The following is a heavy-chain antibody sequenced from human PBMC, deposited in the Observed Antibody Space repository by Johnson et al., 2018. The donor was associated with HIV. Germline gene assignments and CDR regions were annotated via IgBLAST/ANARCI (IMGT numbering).Heavy chain of an antibody. D-gene: IGHD5-24*01. CDR1: GFSFSSYW. Sequence: VQLVESGGGLAQPGGSLRLSCAASGFSFSSYWMTWVRQAPGKGLEWVANINQDGRDRYYVASVQGRFTISRDNAQNSLYLQMNSLRGEDTAVYYCARPSLKDGYNYGGGFDSWGQGTMVTVSS. J-gene: IGHJ3*02. CDR3: ARPSLKDGYNYGGGFDS. CDR2: INQDGRDR. V-gene: IGHV3-7*05.